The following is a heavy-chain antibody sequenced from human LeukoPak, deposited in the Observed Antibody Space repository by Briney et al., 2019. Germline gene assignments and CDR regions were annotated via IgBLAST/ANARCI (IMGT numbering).Heavy chain of an antibody. Sequence: PGGSLRLSCAASGLTFSSYWMSWVRQAPGKGPEWVANIKQDGSEKYYVDSVKGRFTISRDNAKNSLYLQMNSLRAEDTAVYYCARTPPTGDYEDYWGQGTLVTVSS. CDR1: GLTFSSYW. CDR2: IKQDGSEK. J-gene: IGHJ4*02. D-gene: IGHD4-17*01. CDR3: ARTPPTGDYEDY. V-gene: IGHV3-7*01.